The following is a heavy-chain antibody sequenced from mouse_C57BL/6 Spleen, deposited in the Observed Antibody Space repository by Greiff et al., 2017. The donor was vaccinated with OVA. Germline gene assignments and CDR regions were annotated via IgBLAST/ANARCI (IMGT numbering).Heavy chain of an antibody. J-gene: IGHJ2*01. Sequence: QVQLQQPGAELVKPGASVKLSCKASGYTFTSYWMQWVKQRPGQGLEWIGEIDPSDSYTNYNQKFKGKATLTVDTSSSTAYMQLSSLTSEDSAVYYCARFPDGYYVDYWGKGTTLTVSS. V-gene: IGHV1-50*01. CDR3: ARFPDGYYVDY. D-gene: IGHD2-3*01. CDR1: GYTFTSYW. CDR2: IDPSDSYT.